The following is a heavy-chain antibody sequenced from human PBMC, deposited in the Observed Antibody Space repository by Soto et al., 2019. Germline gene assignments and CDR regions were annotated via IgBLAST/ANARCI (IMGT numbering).Heavy chain of an antibody. CDR2: IYHSGST. CDR1: GGSISSGGYS. D-gene: IGHD1-26*01. V-gene: IGHV4-30-2*01. CDR3: ARGSGRHLYRTCYFDY. J-gene: IGHJ4*02. Sequence: SETLSLTCAVSGGSISSGGYSWSWIRQPPGKGLEWIGYIYHSGSTYYNPSLKSRVTISVDRSKNQFSLKLSSVTAADTAVYYRARGSGRHLYRTCYFDYWGQGTLVTVSS.